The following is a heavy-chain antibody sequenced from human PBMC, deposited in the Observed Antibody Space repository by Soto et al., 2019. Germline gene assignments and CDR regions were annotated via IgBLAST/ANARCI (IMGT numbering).Heavy chain of an antibody. CDR2: IYYSGST. V-gene: IGHV4-59*08. CDR1: SGSISSYY. D-gene: IGHD1-26*01. CDR3: ARRWGATFDY. J-gene: IGHJ4*02. Sequence: SETLSLTCTVSSGSISSYYWSWIRQPPGKGLEWIGYIYYSGSTNYNPSLKSRVTISVDTSKNQFSLKLSSVTAADTAVYYCARRWGATFDYWGQGTQVTVSS.